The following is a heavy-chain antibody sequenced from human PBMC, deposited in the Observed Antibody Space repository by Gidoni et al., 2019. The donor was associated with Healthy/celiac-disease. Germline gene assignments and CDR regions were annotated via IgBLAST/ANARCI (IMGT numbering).Heavy chain of an antibody. CDR3: ASTYCTNGVCHPIHDNWFDP. CDR1: GGSISSSSYY. J-gene: IGHJ5*02. CDR2: IYYSGST. Sequence: QLQLQESGPGLVKPSETLSLTCTVSGGSISSSSYYWGWIRQPPGKGLEWIGSIYYSGSTYYNPSLKSRVTISVDTSKNQFSLKLSSVTAADTAVYYCASTYCTNGVCHPIHDNWFDPWGQGTLVTVSS. D-gene: IGHD2-8*01. V-gene: IGHV4-39*01.